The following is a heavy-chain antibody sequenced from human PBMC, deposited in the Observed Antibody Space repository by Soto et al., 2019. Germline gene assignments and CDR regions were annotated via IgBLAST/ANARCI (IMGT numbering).Heavy chain of an antibody. CDR3: ARTGYSSSWYPSDV. V-gene: IGHV5-10-1*01. CDR1: GYSFTSYW. CDR2: IDPSDSYT. Sequence: LGESLKISCKGSGYSFTSYWISWVRQMPGKGLEWMGRIDPSDSYTNYSPSFQGHVTISADKSISTAYLQWSSLKASDTAMYYCARTGYSSSWYPSDVWGQGTTVTVSS. D-gene: IGHD6-13*01. J-gene: IGHJ6*02.